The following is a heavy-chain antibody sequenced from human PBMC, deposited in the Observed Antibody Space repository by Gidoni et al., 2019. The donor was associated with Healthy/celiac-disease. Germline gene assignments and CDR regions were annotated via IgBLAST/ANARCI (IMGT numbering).Heavy chain of an antibody. CDR1: GFTFSSYA. J-gene: IGHJ4*02. D-gene: IGHD3-16*01. V-gene: IGHV3-30*01. CDR3: AGALGADY. CDR2: ISYDGSNK. Sequence: QVQLVESGGGVVQPGRSLRPACAASGFTFSSYAMHWVRQAPGKGLEWGAVISYDGSNKYYADSVKGRFTISRDNSKNTLYLRMNSLRAEDTGVYYCAGALGADYWGQGTLVTVSS.